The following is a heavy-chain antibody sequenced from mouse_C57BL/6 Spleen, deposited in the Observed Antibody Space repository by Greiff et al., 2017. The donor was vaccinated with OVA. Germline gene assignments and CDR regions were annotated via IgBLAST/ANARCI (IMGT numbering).Heavy chain of an antibody. CDR3: ARDRITTVVAPSYAMDY. CDR1: GFTFSSYA. D-gene: IGHD1-1*01. CDR2: ISDGGSYT. Sequence: EVKVVESGGGLVKPGGSLKLSCAASGFTFSSYAMSWVRQTPEKRLEWVATISDGGSYTYYPDNVKGRFTISRDNAKNNLYLQMSHLKSEDTAMYYCARDRITTVVAPSYAMDYWGQGTSVTVSS. J-gene: IGHJ4*01. V-gene: IGHV5-4*01.